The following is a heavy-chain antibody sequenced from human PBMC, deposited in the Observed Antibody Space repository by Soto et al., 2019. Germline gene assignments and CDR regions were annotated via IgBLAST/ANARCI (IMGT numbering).Heavy chain of an antibody. J-gene: IGHJ6*02. Sequence: QVQLQESGPGLVKPSETLSLTCTVSGGSITNYYCSWFRQHPGKGLEWICYINYDGYSAYNLSLKGRVTLSMDASKTQFSLMLESVTATDTAVYYCAIHGFGPLHGLVDVWGPGTTVIVSS. CDR3: AIHGFGPLHGLVDV. CDR1: GGSITNYY. V-gene: IGHV4-59*08. D-gene: IGHD3-10*01. CDR2: INYDGYS.